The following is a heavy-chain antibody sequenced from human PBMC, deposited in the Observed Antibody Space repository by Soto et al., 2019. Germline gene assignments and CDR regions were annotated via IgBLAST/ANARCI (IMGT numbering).Heavy chain of an antibody. CDR2: INHRGSS. J-gene: IGHJ6*02. Sequence: PSETLSLTCAVNGGSLSGYYWSWIRQSPGKGLEWIGEINHRGSSDYNPSLKSRVTLSIDASMNHVTLELTSVTAADTAVYYCARSENRHSLYGMDVWGPGTAVTVSS. CDR1: GGSLSGYY. V-gene: IGHV4-34*01. CDR3: ARSENRHSLYGMDV.